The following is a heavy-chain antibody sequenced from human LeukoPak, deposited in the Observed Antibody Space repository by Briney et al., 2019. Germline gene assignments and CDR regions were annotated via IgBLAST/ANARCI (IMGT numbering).Heavy chain of an antibody. Sequence: PSETLSLTCTVSGGSVSSSSYYWGWVRQPPGKGLEWIGSMYYSGSTYYNPSLKSRVTISVDTSKNQFSLKLSSVTAADTAVYYCASQHGYSSGYYYQRGYFDYWGQGTLVTVSS. CDR3: ASQHGYSSGYYYQRGYFDY. J-gene: IGHJ4*02. V-gene: IGHV4-39*01. CDR1: GGSVSSSSYY. D-gene: IGHD3-22*01. CDR2: MYYSGST.